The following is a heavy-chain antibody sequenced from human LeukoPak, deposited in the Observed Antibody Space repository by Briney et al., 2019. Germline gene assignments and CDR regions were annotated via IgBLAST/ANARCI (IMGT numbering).Heavy chain of an antibody. CDR1: GFTFSSYW. J-gene: IGHJ6*02. CDR2: IKEDGSEQ. Sequence: GSLRLSCAASGFTFSSYWMTWVRQAPGKGLEWVANIKEDGSEQRYMDSVKGRFTISRDNAKNSLYLQMNSLRAEDTAVYYCARIPDSSGYYYYYYYGMDVWGQGTTVTVSS. V-gene: IGHV3-7*01. CDR3: ARIPDSSGYYYYYYYGMDV. D-gene: IGHD3-22*01.